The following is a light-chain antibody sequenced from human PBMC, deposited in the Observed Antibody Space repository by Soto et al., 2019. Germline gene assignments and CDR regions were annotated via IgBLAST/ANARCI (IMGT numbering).Light chain of an antibody. CDR1: SSNIGAGYG. CDR3: QSYDSSLSGYV. V-gene: IGLV1-40*01. CDR2: GNS. Sequence: VLTQPPSVSGAPGQRVTISCTGSSSNIGAGYGVHWYQQLPGTAPKLLIYGNSNRPSGVPDRFSGSKSGTSASLAITGLQAEDEADYYCQSYDSSLSGYVFGTGTKVTVL. J-gene: IGLJ1*01.